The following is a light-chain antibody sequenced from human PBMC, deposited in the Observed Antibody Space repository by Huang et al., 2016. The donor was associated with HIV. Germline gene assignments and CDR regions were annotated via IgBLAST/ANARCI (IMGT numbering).Light chain of an antibody. CDR3: QQYNRFYT. CDR2: TAS. CDR1: QSVGNW. Sequence: DIQMTQSPSTLSASVGDRVTITCRASQSVGNWLAWYQQKPGQAPKLLIYTASTLQNVVPSRFRGSGSETEFTLTINSLQPDDFATYYCQQYNRFYTFGQGTRLDIK. V-gene: IGKV1-5*03. J-gene: IGKJ2*01.